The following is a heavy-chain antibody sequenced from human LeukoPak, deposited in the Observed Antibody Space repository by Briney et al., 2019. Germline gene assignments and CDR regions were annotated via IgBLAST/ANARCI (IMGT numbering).Heavy chain of an antibody. J-gene: IGHJ4*02. V-gene: IGHV3-74*01. CDR2: INSDGSST. CDR3: ARDFFPIVDSSWYEIGY. Sequence: GGSLRLSCAASGFTFSSYWMNWVRQAPGKGLVWVSRINSDGSSTTYADSVKGRFTISRDNAKNSLYLQMNSLRAEDTAVYYCARDFFPIVDSSWYEIGYWGQGTLVTVSS. D-gene: IGHD6-13*01. CDR1: GFTFSSYW.